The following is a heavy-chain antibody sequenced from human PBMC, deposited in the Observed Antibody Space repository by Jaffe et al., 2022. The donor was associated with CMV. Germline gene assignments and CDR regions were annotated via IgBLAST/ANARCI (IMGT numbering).Heavy chain of an antibody. V-gene: IGHV3-23*04. CDR2: MSATGGYT. CDR1: GFIFNTYA. D-gene: IGHD6-13*01. Sequence: EVLLVESGGDSVQPGGSLRLSCAASGFIFNTYALSWVRQAPGKGLEWVSGMSATGGYTHYADSVKGRFTVSRDSSRNTLSLEMRSLRAEDTALYYCARLNTGTAAAASRGGYFDHWGQGTLVTVSS. J-gene: IGHJ4*02. CDR3: ARLNTGTAAAASRGGYFDH.